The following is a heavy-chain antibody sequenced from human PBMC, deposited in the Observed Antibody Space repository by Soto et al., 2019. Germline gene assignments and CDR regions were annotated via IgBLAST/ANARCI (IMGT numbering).Heavy chain of an antibody. V-gene: IGHV3-30-3*01. D-gene: IGHD6-6*01. Sequence: PGGSLRLSCAASGFSFSDHYMSWIRQSPGKGLEWVAVISYDGSNKYYADSVKGRFTISRDNSKNTLYLQMNSLRAEDTAVYYCAREAARLDNYYYYGMDVWGQGTTVTVS. J-gene: IGHJ6*02. CDR3: AREAARLDNYYYYGMDV. CDR2: ISYDGSNK. CDR1: GFSFSDHY.